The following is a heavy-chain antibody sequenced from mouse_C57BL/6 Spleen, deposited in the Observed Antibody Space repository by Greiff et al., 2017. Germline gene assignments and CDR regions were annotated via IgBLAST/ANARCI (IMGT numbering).Heavy chain of an antibody. CDR1: YFAFMASA. V-gene: IGHV1-49*01. Sequence: VVESGAELVRPGSSVKLSCKDSYFAFMASAMHWVKQRPGHGLEWIGSFTMYSDATEYSENFKGKATLTANTSSSTAYMELSSLTSEDSAVYYCARGGGYDGFVFAYWGQGTLVTVSA. J-gene: IGHJ3*01. D-gene: IGHD2-2*01. CDR3: ARGGGYDGFVFAY. CDR2: FTMYSDAT.